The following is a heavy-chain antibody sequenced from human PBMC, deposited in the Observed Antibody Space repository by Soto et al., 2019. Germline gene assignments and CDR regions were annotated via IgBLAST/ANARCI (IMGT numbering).Heavy chain of an antibody. V-gene: IGHV4-4*07. Sequence: QLHLHESGPGLVKPSETLSLTCNVSGDSIGRFYWSWIRQSAGKGLEWIGRVYSTGGVTYNPALKGRVTSSLDSSNNHVSLEMNSVTAADTGVYFCARDLSGTGLDIWGRGTRVSVSS. J-gene: IGHJ6*02. D-gene: IGHD1-26*01. CDR1: GDSIGRFY. CDR2: VYSTGGV. CDR3: ARDLSGTGLDI.